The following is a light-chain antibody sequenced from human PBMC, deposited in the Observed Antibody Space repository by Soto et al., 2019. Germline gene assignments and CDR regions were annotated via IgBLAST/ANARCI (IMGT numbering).Light chain of an antibody. CDR3: QHYNSYSEA. Sequence: DIRMTQSPSSLSASVGDTVTITCRASQGISDYLSWFQHKPGEAPKLLIYTASSLKSGVPSRFSGSGSGTEFTLTISSLQPDDFATYYCQHYNSYSEAFGQGTKVDIK. J-gene: IGKJ1*01. CDR2: TAS. V-gene: IGKV1-16*01. CDR1: QGISDY.